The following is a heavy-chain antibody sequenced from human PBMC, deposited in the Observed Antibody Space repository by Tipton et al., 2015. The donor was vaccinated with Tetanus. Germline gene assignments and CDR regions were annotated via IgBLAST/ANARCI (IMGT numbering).Heavy chain of an antibody. CDR2: IDPNSGST. CDR1: GYTFTGYY. Sequence: QLVQSGAEVKKPGASVKVSCKASGYTFTGYYIYWVRHAPGQGLEWMGWIDPNSGSTVYAQKFQGKVTMTRDTSISTAYMELSSLRTDDTAVYYCARDRGDYIYYGMDVWGPGAKVTVS. J-gene: IGHJ6*02. CDR3: ARDRGDYIYYGMDV. V-gene: IGHV1-2*02. D-gene: IGHD3-22*01.